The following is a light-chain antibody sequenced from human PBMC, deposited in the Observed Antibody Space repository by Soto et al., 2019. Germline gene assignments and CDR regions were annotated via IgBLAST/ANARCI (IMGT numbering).Light chain of an antibody. J-gene: IGKJ3*01. Sequence: DIQLTQSPSFLSASVWDTVTITCRASRDISRYLAWYQQRPGKAPKLLIFAASTLQIGVPARFSGSGYGTTFTLTISSLQPEDFETYYCQQLYSYPRTFGPGTKVDLK. CDR2: AAS. V-gene: IGKV1-9*01. CDR3: QQLYSYPRT. CDR1: RDISRY.